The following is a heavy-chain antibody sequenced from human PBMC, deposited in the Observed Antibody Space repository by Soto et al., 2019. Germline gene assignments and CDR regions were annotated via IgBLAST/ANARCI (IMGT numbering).Heavy chain of an antibody. V-gene: IGHV5-10-1*01. J-gene: IGHJ4*02. CDR2: IDPSDSYT. CDR3: ARSGYGSSSAAPGPFDF. CDR1: GYSFTSYW. D-gene: IGHD6-6*01. Sequence: GESLKISCKGSGYSFTSYWISWVRQMPGKGLEWMGRIDPSDSYTNYSPSFQGHVTISADKSISTAYLQWSSLKASDTAMYYCARSGYGSSSAAPGPFDFWGQGTLVTVSS.